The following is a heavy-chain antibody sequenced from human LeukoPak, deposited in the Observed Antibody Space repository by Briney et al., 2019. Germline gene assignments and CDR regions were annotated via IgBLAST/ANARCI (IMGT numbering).Heavy chain of an antibody. D-gene: IGHD1-14*01. Sequence: SETLSLTCTVSGYSISSGYYWGWIRQSPGKGLEWIGNIYHSGITHYNPSLQGRITLSVDTSKNQFSLNLSSVTAADTAVYYCTRFSTASSRPAYYWGQGTLVIVSS. V-gene: IGHV4-38-2*02. CDR1: GYSISSGYY. J-gene: IGHJ4*02. CDR3: TRFSTASSRPAYY. CDR2: IYHSGIT.